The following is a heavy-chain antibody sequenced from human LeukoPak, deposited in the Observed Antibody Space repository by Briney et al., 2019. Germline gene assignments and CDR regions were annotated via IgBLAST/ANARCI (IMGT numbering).Heavy chain of an antibody. V-gene: IGHV4-39*01. J-gene: IGHJ5*02. CDR2: IYYGGST. D-gene: IGHD2-2*02. CDR3: ARPLDCSSTSCYTGANNWFDP. Sequence: SETLSLTCTVSGGSISSYYWSWIRQPPGKGLEWIGSIYYGGSTYYNPSLKSRVTISVDTSKNQFSLKLSSVTAADTAVYYCARPLDCSSTSCYTGANNWFDPWGQGTLVTVSS. CDR1: GGSISSYY.